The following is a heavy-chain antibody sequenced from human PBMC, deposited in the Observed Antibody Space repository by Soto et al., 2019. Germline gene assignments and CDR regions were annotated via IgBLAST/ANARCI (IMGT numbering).Heavy chain of an antibody. J-gene: IGHJ4*02. CDR3: ARDLKIVGTTTWDY. Sequence: ASVKVSCKASGYTFTGYYIHWVRQAPGQGLEWMGWINPNNGGTNYVQKFQGRVTMTRDTSISTAYMELSRLRSDDTAVYYCARDLKIVGTTTWDYWGQGTLVTVS. V-gene: IGHV1-2*02. D-gene: IGHD1-26*01. CDR2: INPNNGGT. CDR1: GYTFTGYY.